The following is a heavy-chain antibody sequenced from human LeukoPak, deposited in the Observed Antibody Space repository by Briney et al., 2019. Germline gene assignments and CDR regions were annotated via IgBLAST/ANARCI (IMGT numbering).Heavy chain of an antibody. CDR1: GFTFSNYE. CDR2: VSSSDSTT. Sequence: GGSLRLSCAASGFTFSNYEMNWVRQAPGKGLEWVSYVSSSDSTTYYADSVEGRFTISRDNAKNSLYLQMNSLRTEDTAVYYCAKAEGYDILTGLDYWGQGTLVTVSS. J-gene: IGHJ4*02. CDR3: AKAEGYDILTGLDY. D-gene: IGHD3-9*01. V-gene: IGHV3-48*03.